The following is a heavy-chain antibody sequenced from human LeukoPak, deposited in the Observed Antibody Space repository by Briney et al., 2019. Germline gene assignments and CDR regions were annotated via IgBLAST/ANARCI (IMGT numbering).Heavy chain of an antibody. J-gene: IGHJ4*02. CDR2: ISSSGSTI. CDR3: ARLQWFGGYYFDY. CDR1: GFNFSSYE. V-gene: IGHV3-48*03. Sequence: RGSLRISCAASGFNFSSYEITLVRQAPSKRLALVSYISSSGSTIYYADSVKGRFTISRDNAKNSLYLQMNSLRAEDTAVYYCARLQWFGGYYFDYWGQGTLVTVSS. D-gene: IGHD3-10*01.